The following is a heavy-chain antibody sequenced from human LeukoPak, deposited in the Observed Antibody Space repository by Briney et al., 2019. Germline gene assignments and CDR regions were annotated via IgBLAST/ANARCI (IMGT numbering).Heavy chain of an antibody. CDR3: ARGPGRYSYGYYFDY. CDR2: FYYSGST. D-gene: IGHD5-18*01. Sequence: SETLSLTCAVSGGSISSYYWSCIRQPPGKGLEWIGFFYYSGSTNYNPSLKSRVTISVDTSKNHFSLKLSSVTAADTAVYYCARGPGRYSYGYYFDYWGQGTLVTVSS. J-gene: IGHJ4*02. CDR1: GGSISSYY. V-gene: IGHV4-59*01.